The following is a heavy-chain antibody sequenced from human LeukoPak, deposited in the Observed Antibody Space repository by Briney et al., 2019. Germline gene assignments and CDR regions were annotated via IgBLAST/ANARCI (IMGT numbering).Heavy chain of an antibody. CDR2: ISGYNAST. CDR1: GYTFISFG. V-gene: IGHV1-18*01. D-gene: IGHD2-2*01. Sequence: ASVKVSCKASGYTFISFGFSWVRQAPGQGLEWMGWISGYNASTKYAQNLQGRVTMTTDISTSTAYMELRSLRSDDTAVCYCVRDCSTPCSIFSDYWGQGTLVTVSS. J-gene: IGHJ4*02. CDR3: VRDCSTPCSIFSDY.